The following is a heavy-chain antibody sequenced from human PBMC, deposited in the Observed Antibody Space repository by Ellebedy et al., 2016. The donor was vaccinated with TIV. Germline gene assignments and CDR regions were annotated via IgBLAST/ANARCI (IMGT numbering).Heavy chain of an antibody. Sequence: KVSCXGSGYSFTRYWLSWVRQMPGKGLEWMGIIYPADSDTRYSPSFQGQVTISADRSISTAYLLWSSLKASDTAIYYCARPSLYSGSSRYGMDVWGQGTTVTVSS. J-gene: IGHJ6*02. CDR1: GYSFTRYW. CDR2: IYPADSDT. D-gene: IGHD6-6*01. CDR3: ARPSLYSGSSRYGMDV. V-gene: IGHV5-51*01.